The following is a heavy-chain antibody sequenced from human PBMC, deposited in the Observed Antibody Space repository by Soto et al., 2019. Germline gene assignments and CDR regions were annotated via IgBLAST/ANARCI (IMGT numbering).Heavy chain of an antibody. Sequence: QVQLVESGGGVVQPGRSLRLSCAGTGFTFKTYDIHWVRQAPGKGLEWVAVIRFDGSNTYYGDSVKGRFTISRDNSKNMVYLQMNSLRAEDTAVYYCARDRGFGEHTDFWGQGTLVTVSA. V-gene: IGHV3-33*01. CDR1: GFTFKTYD. D-gene: IGHD3-10*01. CDR2: IRFDGSNT. J-gene: IGHJ4*02. CDR3: ARDRGFGEHTDF.